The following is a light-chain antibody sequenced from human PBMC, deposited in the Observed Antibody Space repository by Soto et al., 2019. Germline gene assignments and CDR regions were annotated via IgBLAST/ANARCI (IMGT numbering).Light chain of an antibody. CDR1: SSNVGGYNY. CDR2: GVS. Sequence: QSALTQPASVSGSPGQSITISCIETSSNVGGYNYVSWYQHHPGKAPELMIYGVSNRPSGVSNRFSGSKSGNTASLTISGLQAEDEADYYCSSYTGSSTLLFGGGTKLTVL. CDR3: SSYTGSSTLL. J-gene: IGLJ2*01. V-gene: IGLV2-14*03.